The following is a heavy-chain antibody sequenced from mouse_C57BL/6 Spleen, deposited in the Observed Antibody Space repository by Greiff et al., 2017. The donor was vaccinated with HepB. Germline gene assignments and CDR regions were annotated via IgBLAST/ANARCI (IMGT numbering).Heavy chain of an antibody. CDR2: IYWDDDK. D-gene: IGHD2-4*01. CDR1: GFSLSTSGMG. J-gene: IGHJ4*01. Sequence: QVTLKVSGPGILQPSQTLSLTCSFSGFSLSTSGMGVSWIRQPSGKGLEWLAHIYWDDDKRYNPSLKSRLTISKDTSRNQVFLKITSVDTADTATYYCARLYYDYGHAMDYWGQGTSVTVSS. CDR3: ARLYYDYGHAMDY. V-gene: IGHV8-12*01.